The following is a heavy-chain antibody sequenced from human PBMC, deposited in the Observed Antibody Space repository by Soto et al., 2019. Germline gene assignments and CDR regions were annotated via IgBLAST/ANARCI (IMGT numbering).Heavy chain of an antibody. D-gene: IGHD6-13*01. CDR1: GFTFSNAW. J-gene: IGHJ6*02. Sequence: GGSLRLSCAVSGFTFSNAWMSWVRQAPGKGLEWVAVISYDGSNKYYADSVKGRFTISRDNSKNTLYLQMNSLRAEDTAVYYCAREDSSSTGGMDVWGQGTTVTVSS. V-gene: IGHV3-30-3*01. CDR2: ISYDGSNK. CDR3: AREDSSSTGGMDV.